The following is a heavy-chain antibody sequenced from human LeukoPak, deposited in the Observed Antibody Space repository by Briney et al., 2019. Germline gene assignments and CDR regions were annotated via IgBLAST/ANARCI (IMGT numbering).Heavy chain of an antibody. V-gene: IGHV3-11*01. CDR2: ISSSGASI. Sequence: GGSLRLSCVASGFTFSDYFMSWIRQAPGKGLEWVSYISSSGASIYYADSVKGRFTISRDNAKNPLYLQMSSLRAEDTAVYYCARPAYCSSSCYYFFDHWGQGTLVTVSS. J-gene: IGHJ4*02. CDR1: GFTFSDYF. CDR3: ARPAYCSSSCYYFFDH. D-gene: IGHD2-21*02.